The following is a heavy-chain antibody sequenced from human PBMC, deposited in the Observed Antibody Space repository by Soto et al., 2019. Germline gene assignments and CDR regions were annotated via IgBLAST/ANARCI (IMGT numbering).Heavy chain of an antibody. D-gene: IGHD5-18*01. Sequence: PGGSLRLSCAASGFTFSSYGMHWVRQAPGKGLEWVAVIWYDGSNKYYADSVKGRFTISRDNSKNTLYLQMNSLRAEDTAVYYCARDWNTANGPYYYCYYYMDVWGKGTTVTVSS. CDR3: ARDWNTANGPYYYCYYYMDV. CDR2: IWYDGSNK. J-gene: IGHJ6*03. V-gene: IGHV3-33*01. CDR1: GFTFSSYG.